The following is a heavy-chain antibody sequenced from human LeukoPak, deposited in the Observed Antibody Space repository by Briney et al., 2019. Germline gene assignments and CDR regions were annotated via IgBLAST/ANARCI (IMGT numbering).Heavy chain of an antibody. V-gene: IGHV3-30*02. J-gene: IGHJ4*02. CDR1: GFTFSSYG. CDR2: IRYDGSNK. Sequence: PGGSLRLSCAASGFTFSSYGMHWVRQAPGKGLEWVAFIRYDGSNKYYADSVKGRFTISRDNSKNTLYLQMNSLRAEDTAMYYCAKDLEGDSSGSDDYWGQGTLVTVSS. CDR3: AKDLEGDSSGSDDY. D-gene: IGHD3-22*01.